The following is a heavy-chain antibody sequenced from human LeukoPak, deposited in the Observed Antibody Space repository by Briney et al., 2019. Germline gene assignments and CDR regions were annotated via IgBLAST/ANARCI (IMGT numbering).Heavy chain of an antibody. J-gene: IGHJ4*02. V-gene: IGHV3-30-3*01. CDR1: GFTFRSHW. D-gene: IGHD2/OR15-2a*01. CDR2: ISYDGSNK. Sequence: GGSLRLSCEGSGFTFRSHWMSWVRQAPGKGLEWVAVISYDGSNKYYADSVKGRFTISRDDSKNTLYLQMNSLRAEDTAVYYCARVKVIGHGIRTTFSAFDYWGQGTLVTVSS. CDR3: ARVKVIGHGIRTTFSAFDY.